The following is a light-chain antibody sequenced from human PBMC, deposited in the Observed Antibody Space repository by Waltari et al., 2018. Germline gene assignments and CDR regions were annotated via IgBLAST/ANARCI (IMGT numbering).Light chain of an antibody. J-gene: IGKJ4*01. CDR1: QSLSSW. CDR2: TAS. V-gene: IGKV1-5*03. Sequence: DIQLTQSPSALSASVGDRVIITCRASQSLSSWLAWYQQKAGKAPKLLIYTASTLQSGVPSRFSGSGSGTEFTLPISSLQPNDSATYYCQQYNGYSGTFGGGTKVEI. CDR3: QQYNGYSGT.